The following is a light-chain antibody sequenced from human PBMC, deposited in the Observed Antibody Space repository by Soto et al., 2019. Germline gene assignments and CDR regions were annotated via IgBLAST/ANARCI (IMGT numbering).Light chain of an antibody. CDR1: QSVSSSY. Sequence: EIVLTQSPGTLSLSPGKRATLSCRASQSVSSSYLAWYQQKPGQAPRLLIYGASSRATGIPDRFSGSGSGTDFTVTISRLEPEDFAVYYCQQYGRSPFTFGPGTKVDIK. CDR2: GAS. V-gene: IGKV3-20*01. CDR3: QQYGRSPFT. J-gene: IGKJ3*01.